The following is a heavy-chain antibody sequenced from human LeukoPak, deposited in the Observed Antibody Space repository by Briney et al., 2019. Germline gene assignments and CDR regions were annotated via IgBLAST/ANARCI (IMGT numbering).Heavy chain of an antibody. CDR2: IYYSGST. J-gene: IGHJ6*03. CDR1: GGSIRISSYY. Sequence: PSETLSLTCTVSGGSIRISSYYWGWIRQPPGKGLEWIGSIYYSGSTYYNPSLKSRVTISVDTSKNQFSLKLSSVTAADTAVYYCASGGSGWYYAPTRGYYYYMDVWGKGTTVTISS. D-gene: IGHD6-19*01. V-gene: IGHV4-39*01. CDR3: ASGGSGWYYAPTRGYYYYMDV.